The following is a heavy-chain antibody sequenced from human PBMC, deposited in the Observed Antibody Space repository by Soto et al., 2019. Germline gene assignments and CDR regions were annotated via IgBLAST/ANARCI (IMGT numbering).Heavy chain of an antibody. V-gene: IGHV1-69*12. D-gene: IGHD2-2*01. Sequence: QVQLVQSGAEVKKPGSSVKVSCKASGGTFSSYAISWVRQAPGQGLEWMGGIIPIFGTANYAQRFQGRVTITADESTSTAYMELRSLRSEDTAVYYCARLVPAPSFENWFDPWGQGTLVTVSS. J-gene: IGHJ5*02. CDR2: IIPIFGTA. CDR3: ARLVPAPSFENWFDP. CDR1: GGTFSSYA.